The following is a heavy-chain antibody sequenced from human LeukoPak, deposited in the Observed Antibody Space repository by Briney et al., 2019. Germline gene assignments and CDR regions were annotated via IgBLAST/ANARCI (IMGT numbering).Heavy chain of an antibody. Sequence: GGSLRLSCAASGFTFSSYSMNWVRQAPGKGLEWVSYISSSSSTIYYADSVKGRFTISRDNAKNSLYLQMNSLRAEDTAVYYCAIGNGPFDYWGQGTLVTVSA. CDR2: ISSSSSTI. CDR3: AIGNGPFDY. J-gene: IGHJ4*02. D-gene: IGHD4-11*01. CDR1: GFTFSSYS. V-gene: IGHV3-48*01.